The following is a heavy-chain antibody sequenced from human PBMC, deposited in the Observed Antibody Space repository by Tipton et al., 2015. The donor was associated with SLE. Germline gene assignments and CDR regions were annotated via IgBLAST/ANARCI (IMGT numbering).Heavy chain of an antibody. Sequence: RSLRLSCAASGFTFSSYVMHWVRQAPGKGLEWVAGIWYDGSNKYYVDSVKGRFTISRDNSKNTLYLQMNSLRAEDTAMYYCARDTWDSSGYLLYWGQGTLVTVSS. J-gene: IGHJ4*02. CDR2: IWYDGSNK. CDR1: GFTFSSYV. D-gene: IGHD3-22*01. V-gene: IGHV3-33*01. CDR3: ARDTWDSSGYLLY.